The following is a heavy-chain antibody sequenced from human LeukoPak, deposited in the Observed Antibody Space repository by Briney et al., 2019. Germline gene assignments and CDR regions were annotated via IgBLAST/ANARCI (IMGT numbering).Heavy chain of an antibody. J-gene: IGHJ4*02. CDR2: IYYSGST. CDR1: GGSISSYY. V-gene: IGHV4-59*01. D-gene: IGHD2-2*01. Sequence: SETLSLTCTVSGGSISSYYWSWIRQPPGKGLEWIGYIYYSGSTNYNPSLKSRVTISVDTSKNQFSLKLSSVTAADTAVYYCARNLPAASGVHVYWGQGTLVTVSS. CDR3: ARNLPAASGVHVY.